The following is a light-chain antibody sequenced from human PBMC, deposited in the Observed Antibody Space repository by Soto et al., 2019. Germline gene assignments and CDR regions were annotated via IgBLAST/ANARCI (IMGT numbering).Light chain of an antibody. CDR3: HQYNDWPQT. Sequence: EIVMTQSPGTLSVSPGEGATLSCSASRSVSSSLAWYQQKPGQAPRLLIYGASTRATGIPARFSGSGSGTEFTLTISSLQSVDFAVYYCHQYNDWPQTFGQGTKVEIK. CDR1: RSVSSS. J-gene: IGKJ1*01. V-gene: IGKV3-15*01. CDR2: GAS.